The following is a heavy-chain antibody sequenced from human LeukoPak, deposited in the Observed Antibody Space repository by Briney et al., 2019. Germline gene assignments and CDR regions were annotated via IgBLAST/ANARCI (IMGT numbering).Heavy chain of an antibody. D-gene: IGHD3-10*01. CDR3: ARDRYYYGSGSPQPMDV. J-gene: IGHJ6*03. V-gene: IGHV4-39*07. Sequence: SETLSLTCTVSGGSISSSSYYWGWIRQPPGKGLEWIGNIYYSGSTYYNPSLKSRVTISVDTSKNQFSLKLSSVTAADTAVYYCARDRYYYGSGSPQPMDVWGKGTTVTISS. CDR1: GGSISSSSYY. CDR2: IYYSGST.